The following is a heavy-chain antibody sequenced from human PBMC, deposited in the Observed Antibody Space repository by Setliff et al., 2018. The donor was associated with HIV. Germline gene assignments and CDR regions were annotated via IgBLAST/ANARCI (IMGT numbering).Heavy chain of an antibody. V-gene: IGHV1-2*02. J-gene: IGHJ4*02. CDR1: AYTFTDYY. CDR3: ARRQQWLGREYYFDY. Sequence: ASVKVSCKASAYTFTDYYMHWVRQAPGQGLEWMGWINPNSGDTNYAQKFQGRVTMTRDTSIKTAYMELSSLRSDDTAVYYCARRQQWLGREYYFDYWGQGTLVTVS. CDR2: INPNSGDT. D-gene: IGHD6-19*01.